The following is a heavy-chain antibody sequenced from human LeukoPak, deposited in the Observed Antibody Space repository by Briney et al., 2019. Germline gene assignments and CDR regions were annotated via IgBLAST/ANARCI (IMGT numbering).Heavy chain of an antibody. CDR2: IYYSGST. V-gene: IGHV4-59*01. CDR3: ARINYGSATD. CDR1: GGSISSYY. D-gene: IGHD3-10*01. J-gene: IGHJ4*02. Sequence: PSETLSLTCTVSGGSISSYYWSWIRQPPGKGLEWIGYIYYSGSTNYNPSLKSRVTISVDTSKNQFSLKLSSVTAADTAVYYCARINYGSATDWGQGTLVTVSS.